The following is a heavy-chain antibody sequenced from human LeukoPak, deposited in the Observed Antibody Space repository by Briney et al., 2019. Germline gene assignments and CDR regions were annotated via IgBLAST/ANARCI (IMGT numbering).Heavy chain of an antibody. CDR1: GYTLTELS. Sequence: ASVKVSCKVSGYTLTELSMHWVRQAPGKGLEWMGGFDPEDGETIYAQKFQGRVTMTEDTSTDTAYMELSSLRSEDTAAYYCATDLGWGYSYGYLPGDDAFDIWGQGTMVTVSS. V-gene: IGHV1-24*01. J-gene: IGHJ3*02. CDR3: ATDLGWGYSYGYLPGDDAFDI. CDR2: FDPEDGET. D-gene: IGHD5-18*01.